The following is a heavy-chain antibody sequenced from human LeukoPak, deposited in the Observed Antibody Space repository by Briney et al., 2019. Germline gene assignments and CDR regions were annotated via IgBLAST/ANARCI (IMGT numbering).Heavy chain of an antibody. CDR2: MNPNSGNT. V-gene: IGHV1-8*01. CDR1: GYTFSSYD. Sequence: ASVKVSCKASGYTFSSYDINWLRQATGQGLEGMGWMNPNSGNTGYAQKLQGRLIITTNTSISTAYMERSSLTSEDTAMYYCARGRNERDLRLLLYWGQGTLVTVSS. CDR3: ARGRNERDLRLLLY. J-gene: IGHJ4*02. D-gene: IGHD3-16*01.